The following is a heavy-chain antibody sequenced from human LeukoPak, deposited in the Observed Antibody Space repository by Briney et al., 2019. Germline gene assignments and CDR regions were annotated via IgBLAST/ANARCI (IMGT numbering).Heavy chain of an antibody. CDR2: IYYSGST. CDR3: ARDLGPYDAFDI. Sequence: PSETLSLTCTVSGGSISSYYWTWIRHPPGKRLEWIGYIYYSGSTNYNPSFKSRLTISLDTSTNQFSLKLSSVTAADTAVYYCARDLGPYDAFDIWGRGTMVTVSS. V-gene: IGHV4-59*01. J-gene: IGHJ3*02. CDR1: GGSISSYY. D-gene: IGHD3-10*01.